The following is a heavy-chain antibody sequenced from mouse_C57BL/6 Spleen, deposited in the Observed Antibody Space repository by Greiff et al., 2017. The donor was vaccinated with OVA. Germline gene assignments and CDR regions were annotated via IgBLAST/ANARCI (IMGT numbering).Heavy chain of an antibody. CDR2: INPSNGGT. CDR1: GYTFPSSW. Sequence: QVQLQQPGTELVKPGAPVNLSSKASGYTFPSSWMPWVSQRPDKGLRWIGNINPSNGGTNYNEKFKSKATLTVDKTSSTAYMQLSSLTSEDSAVYYCARSDYWGQGTTLTVSS. J-gene: IGHJ2*01. CDR3: ARSDY. V-gene: IGHV1-53*01.